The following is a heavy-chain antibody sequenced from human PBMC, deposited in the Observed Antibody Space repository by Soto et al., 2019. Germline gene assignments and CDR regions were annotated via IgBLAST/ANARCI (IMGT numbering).Heavy chain of an antibody. CDR1: GLTCSSYA. D-gene: IGHD6-19*01. CDR3: AKPRYSSGWYGDFDY. CDR2: IRGSGDST. Sequence: GGSLRLSFAASGLTCSSYAMSWVRQAPGKGLEWVSAIRGSGDSTYYADSVKGRFTISRDNSKNMLYLQMNSLRAGDTAVYYCAKPRYSSGWYGDFDYWGQGMLVTVSS. V-gene: IGHV3-23*01. J-gene: IGHJ4*02.